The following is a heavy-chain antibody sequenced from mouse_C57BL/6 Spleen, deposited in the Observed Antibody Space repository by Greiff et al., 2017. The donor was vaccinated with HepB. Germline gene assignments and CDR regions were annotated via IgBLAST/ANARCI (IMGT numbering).Heavy chain of an antibody. Sequence: VQLQQPGAELVMPGASVKLSCKASGYTFTSYWMHWVKQRPGQGLEWIGEIDPSDSYTNYNQKFKGKSTLTADKSSSTAYMQLSSLTSEDSAVYYCARRNMDYWGQGTSVTVSS. CDR3: ARRNMDY. CDR2: IDPSDSYT. J-gene: IGHJ4*01. CDR1: GYTFTSYW. V-gene: IGHV1-69*01.